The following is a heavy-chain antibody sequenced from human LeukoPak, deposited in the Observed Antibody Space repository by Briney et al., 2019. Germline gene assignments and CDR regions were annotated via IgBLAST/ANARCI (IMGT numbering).Heavy chain of an antibody. CDR1: GGSISSYY. J-gene: IGHJ4*02. V-gene: IGHV4-59*08. CDR2: IYYSGST. CDR3: ARQEGQGGATAFDY. Sequence: PSETLSLTCTVSGGSISSYYWSWIRQPPGKGLEWIGYIYYSGSTNYNPSLKSRVTISVDTSKNQLSLRLSSVTAADRAVYYCARQEGQGGATAFDYWGQGTLVTVSS. D-gene: IGHD1-26*01.